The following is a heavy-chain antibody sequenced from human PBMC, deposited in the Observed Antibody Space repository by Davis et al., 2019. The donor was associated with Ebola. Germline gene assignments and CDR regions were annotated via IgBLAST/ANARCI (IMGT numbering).Heavy chain of an antibody. Sequence: GGSLRLSCAASGFTFSSYWMSWVRQAPGKGLEWVANIKQDGSEKYYVDSVKGRFTISRDNAKNSLYLQMNILRAEDTAVYYCARDNHCSSTSCPMGFDPWGQGTLVTVSS. V-gene: IGHV3-7*01. D-gene: IGHD2-2*01. CDR2: IKQDGSEK. CDR1: GFTFSSYW. CDR3: ARDNHCSSTSCPMGFDP. J-gene: IGHJ5*02.